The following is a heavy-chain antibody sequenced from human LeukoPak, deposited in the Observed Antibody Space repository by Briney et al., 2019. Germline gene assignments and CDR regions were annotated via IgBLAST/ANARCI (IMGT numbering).Heavy chain of an antibody. J-gene: IGHJ6*02. Sequence: GGSLRLSCAASGFTFSDYYMSWIRQAPGKGLEWVSYISSSGSTIYYADSVKGRFTISRDNAKNSLYLQMNSLRAEDTAVYYCAGGRYDFWSGMRVKYYYYGMDVWGQGTTVTVSS. D-gene: IGHD3-3*01. CDR1: GFTFSDYY. CDR2: ISSSGSTI. CDR3: AGGRYDFWSGMRVKYYYYGMDV. V-gene: IGHV3-11*01.